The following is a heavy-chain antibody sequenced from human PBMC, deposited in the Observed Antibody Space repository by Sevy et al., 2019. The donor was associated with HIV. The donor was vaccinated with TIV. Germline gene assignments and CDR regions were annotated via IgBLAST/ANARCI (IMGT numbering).Heavy chain of an antibody. J-gene: IGHJ4*02. CDR2: ISSSSSYI. Sequence: GGSLRLSCAASGFTFSSYSMNWVRQAPGKGLEWVSSISSSSSYIYYADSVKGRFTISRDNAKNSLYLQMNSLRAEDTAVYNCARDVLRGGSYYDFWSGYYGYFDYWGQGTLVTVSS. V-gene: IGHV3-21*01. D-gene: IGHD3-3*01. CDR1: GFTFSSYS. CDR3: ARDVLRGGSYYDFWSGYYGYFDY.